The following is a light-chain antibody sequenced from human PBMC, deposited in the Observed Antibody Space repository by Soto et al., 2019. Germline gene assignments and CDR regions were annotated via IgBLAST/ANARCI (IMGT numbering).Light chain of an antibody. J-gene: IGKJ1*01. CDR2: GES. CDR1: QSVSSTY. V-gene: IGKV3-20*01. CDR3: HKYGCLTSST. Sequence: EIVLTQSPGTLSLSPGERSTLSCRASQSVSSTYLAWYQQKPGQAPRLIIYGESSRATGIPDRFSGSGSGTDFTLTISRLEPEDFAVYYCHKYGCLTSSTFRQGTKVEIK.